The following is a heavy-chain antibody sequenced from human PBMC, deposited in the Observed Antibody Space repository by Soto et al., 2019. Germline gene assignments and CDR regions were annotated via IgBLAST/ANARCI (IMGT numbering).Heavy chain of an antibody. V-gene: IGHV3-20*04. D-gene: IGHD3-22*01. CDR1: GFTFDDYG. Sequence: EVQLVESGGGVVRPGGSLRLSCAASGFTFDDYGMSWVRQAPGKGLEWVSGINWNGGSTGYADSVKGRFTISRDNAKNSLYLQMNSLSAEDTALYYCARDMDMIVVVSDYYYYGMDVWGQGTTVTVSS. CDR2: INWNGGST. CDR3: ARDMDMIVVVSDYYYYGMDV. J-gene: IGHJ6*02.